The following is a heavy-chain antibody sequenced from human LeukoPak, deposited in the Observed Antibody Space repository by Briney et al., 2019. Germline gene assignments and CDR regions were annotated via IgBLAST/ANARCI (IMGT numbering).Heavy chain of an antibody. CDR2: IYYSGST. Sequence: PSETLSLTCTVSGGSISSSSYYWGWIRQPPGKGLEWIGSIYYSGSTYYNPSLKSRVTISVDTSKNQFSLKLSSVTAADTAVYYCARLRFYPYQKLYYFDYWGQGTLVTVSS. J-gene: IGHJ4*02. V-gene: IGHV4-39*07. D-gene: IGHD5-18*01. CDR3: ARLRFYPYQKLYYFDY. CDR1: GGSISSSSYY.